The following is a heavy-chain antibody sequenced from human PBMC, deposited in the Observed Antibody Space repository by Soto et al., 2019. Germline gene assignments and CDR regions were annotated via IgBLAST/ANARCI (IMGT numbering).Heavy chain of an antibody. CDR1: GFTFSSYW. D-gene: IGHD3-9*01. J-gene: IGHJ6*03. V-gene: IGHV3-74*01. CDR2: INSDGSST. Sequence: GGSLRLSCAASGFTFSSYWMHWVRQAPGKGLVWVSRINSDGSSTSYADSVKGRFTISRDNAKNTLYLQMNSLRAEDTAVYYCASLYYDILTGYYSYYYYYMDVWGKGTTVTVSS. CDR3: ASLYYDILTGYYSYYYYYMDV.